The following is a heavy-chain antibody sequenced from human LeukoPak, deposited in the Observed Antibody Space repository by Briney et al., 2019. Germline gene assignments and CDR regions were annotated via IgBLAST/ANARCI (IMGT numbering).Heavy chain of an antibody. V-gene: IGHV1-18*01. Sequence: ASVKVSCKASNYIFTNYGINWVRQAPGQGLEWMGWISAYNGDTNYAQKFQGRVTMTTDTSTSTTYMELRSLRSDDTAVYYCAREYRGYVWGSLANPIDYWGQGTLVTVSS. D-gene: IGHD3-16*01. CDR3: AREYRGYVWGSLANPIDY. J-gene: IGHJ4*02. CDR2: ISAYNGDT. CDR1: NYIFTNYG.